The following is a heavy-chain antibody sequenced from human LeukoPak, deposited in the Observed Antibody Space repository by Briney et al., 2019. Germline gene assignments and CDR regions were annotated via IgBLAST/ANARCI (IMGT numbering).Heavy chain of an antibody. CDR1: GFTFSSYW. D-gene: IGHD3-10*02. J-gene: IGHJ6*04. CDR3: AELGITMIGGV. CDR2: IKQDGSEK. V-gene: IGHV3-7*01. Sequence: GGSLRLSCTASGFTFSSYWMTWVRQAPGKGLEWVANIKQDGSEKYYVDSVKGRFTISRDNAKNSLYLQMNSLRAEDTAVYYCAELGITMIGGVWGKGTTVTISS.